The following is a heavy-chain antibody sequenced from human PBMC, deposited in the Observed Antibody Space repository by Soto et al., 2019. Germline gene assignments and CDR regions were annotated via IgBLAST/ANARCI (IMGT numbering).Heavy chain of an antibody. CDR3: ARDFGGLQNLDY. J-gene: IGHJ4*02. CDR2: ISYDGSNK. D-gene: IGHD3-16*01. Sequence: GGSLRLSCAASGFTFSSYAMHWVRQAPGKGLEWVAVISYDGSNKYYADSVKGRFTISRDNSKNTLYLQMNSLRAEDTAVYYCARDFGGLQNLDYWGQGTLVTVSS. V-gene: IGHV3-30-3*01. CDR1: GFTFSSYA.